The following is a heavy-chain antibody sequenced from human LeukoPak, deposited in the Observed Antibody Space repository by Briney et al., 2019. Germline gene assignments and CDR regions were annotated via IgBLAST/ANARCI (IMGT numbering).Heavy chain of an antibody. D-gene: IGHD1-20*01. V-gene: IGHV2-5*02. CDR2: IYWDNDD. J-gene: IGHJ4*02. CDR3: ARTPLVITAKGFFDY. CDR1: GFSLNTRGVG. Sequence: SGPTLVKPTQTLTLTCTFSGFSLNTRGVGVAWIRQPPGKALEWLALIYWDNDDRYSPSLKSRLTISKDAPKNQVVPTMTNMDPVDTATYFCARTPLVITAKGFFDYWGQGTLVTVSS.